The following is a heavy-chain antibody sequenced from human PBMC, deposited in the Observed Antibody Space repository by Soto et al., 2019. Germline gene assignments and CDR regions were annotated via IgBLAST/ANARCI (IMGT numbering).Heavy chain of an antibody. CDR3: AKGPAYCRGGSCYSVRFDP. D-gene: IGHD2-15*01. J-gene: IGHJ5*02. CDR2: ISDTGGST. V-gene: IGHV3-23*01. CDR1: GFTFSSVS. Sequence: EVQLLESGGGLVQPGGSLRLSCAASGFTFSSVSLSWVRQAPGKGLEWVAISDTGGSTYYADSVKGRVTISRDNSKNTLYLQMNSLRAEDTAVYYCAKGPAYCRGGSCYSVRFDPWGQGTLVTVSS.